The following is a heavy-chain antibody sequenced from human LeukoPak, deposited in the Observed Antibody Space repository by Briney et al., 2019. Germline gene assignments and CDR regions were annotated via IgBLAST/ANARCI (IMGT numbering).Heavy chain of an antibody. D-gene: IGHD1-26*01. CDR1: GFTFNGYY. CDR2: IHPYSGGS. Sequence: GASVKVSCKASGFTFNGYYVHWVRQAPGQGLEWMGRIHPYSGGSNSAQKFQGRVTMARDKSINTVYMELSGLKSDDTALYYCASAVPAIVIPQNGFDIWGPGTMVTV. V-gene: IGHV1-2*06. J-gene: IGHJ3*02. CDR3: ASAVPAIVIPQNGFDI.